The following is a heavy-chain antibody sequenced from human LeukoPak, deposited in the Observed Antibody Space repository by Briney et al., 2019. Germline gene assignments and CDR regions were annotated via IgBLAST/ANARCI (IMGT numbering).Heavy chain of an antibody. CDR3: ARKRIAVAGTGFDY. J-gene: IGHJ4*02. D-gene: IGHD6-19*01. CDR1: GGSISSGGYS. V-gene: IGHV4-30-2*01. CDR2: IYHSGST. Sequence: SETLSLTCAVSGGSISSGGYSWSWIRQPPGKGLEWIGCIYHSGSTYYNPSLKSRVTISVDRSKNQFSLKLSSVTAADTAVYYCARKRIAVAGTGFDYWGQGTLVTVSS.